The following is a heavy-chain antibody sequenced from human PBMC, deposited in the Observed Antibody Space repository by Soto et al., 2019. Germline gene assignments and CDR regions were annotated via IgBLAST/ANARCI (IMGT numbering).Heavy chain of an antibody. CDR3: ARDVATVGDDAFDI. D-gene: IGHD4-17*01. CDR2: IYYSGST. V-gene: IGHV4-31*03. Sequence: QVQLQESGPGLVKPSQTLSLTCTVSGGSISSGGYYWSWIRQHPGKGLEWIGYIYYSGSTYYNPSLKRRVTISVYTSKNQFSLKLSSVTAADTAVYYCARDVATVGDDAFDIWGQGTMVTVSS. CDR1: GGSISSGGYY. J-gene: IGHJ3*02.